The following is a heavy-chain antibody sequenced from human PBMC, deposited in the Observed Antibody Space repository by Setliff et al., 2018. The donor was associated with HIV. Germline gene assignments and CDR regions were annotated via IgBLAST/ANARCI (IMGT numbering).Heavy chain of an antibody. CDR2: IYSTGGT. CDR1: GVSFSGDY. V-gene: IGHV4-59*10. J-gene: IGHJ2*01. D-gene: IGHD1-26*01. CDR3: ARAAYSGTYVWEPATDL. Sequence: SETLSLSCAVSGVSFSGDYWSWIRQPAGKGLEWIGHIYSTGGTRYNPSLESRLTILVDTSRNQFSLNLSSVTAADTAVYYCARAAYSGTYVWEPATDLWGRGTLVTVSS.